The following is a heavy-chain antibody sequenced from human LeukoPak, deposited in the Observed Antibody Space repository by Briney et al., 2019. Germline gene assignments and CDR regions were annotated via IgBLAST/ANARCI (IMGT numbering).Heavy chain of an antibody. J-gene: IGHJ4*02. CDR2: VYSGGST. CDR1: GFTVSISY. CDR3: ARDGYGLNTPMVSTIFDY. D-gene: IGHD5-18*01. V-gene: IGHV3-66*01. Sequence: PGGSLRLSCAASGFTVSISYISWVRQAPGKGLEWVSVVYSGGSTYYADSVKGRFTISRDNSKNTLYLQMNSLRAEDTAVFYCARDGYGLNTPMVSTIFDYWGQGTLVTVSS.